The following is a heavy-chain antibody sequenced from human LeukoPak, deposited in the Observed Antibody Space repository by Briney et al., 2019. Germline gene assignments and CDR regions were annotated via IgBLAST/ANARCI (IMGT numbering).Heavy chain of an antibody. D-gene: IGHD5-24*01. J-gene: IGHJ6*02. V-gene: IGHV3-48*03. CDR2: ISSSGSTI. Sequence: PGGSLRLSCAASGFTFSSYEMNWVRQAPGKGLEWVSYISSSGSTIYYADSVKGRFTISRDNAKNSLYLQMNSLRAEDTAVCYCARFGAMATSYRTYYYYGMDAWGQGTAVTVSS. CDR1: GFTFSSYE. CDR3: ARFGAMATSYRTYYYYGMDA.